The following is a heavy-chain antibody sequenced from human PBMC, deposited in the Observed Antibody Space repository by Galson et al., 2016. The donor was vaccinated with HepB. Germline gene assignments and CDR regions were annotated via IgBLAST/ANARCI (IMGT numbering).Heavy chain of an antibody. J-gene: IGHJ3*02. CDR1: GMTFSNYG. D-gene: IGHD2/OR15-2a*01. Sequence: SLRLSCAASGMTFSNYGMHWVRQAPGRGLEWVAGIWYDGSKKYYGDSVKGRFTVSRDNSNNTLSLQMNSLRGDDTAVYYCARSLQIAGLLWGVHGALDIWGQGKTVSVSS. V-gene: IGHV3-33*01. CDR2: IWYDGSKK. CDR3: ARSLQIAGLLWGVHGALDI.